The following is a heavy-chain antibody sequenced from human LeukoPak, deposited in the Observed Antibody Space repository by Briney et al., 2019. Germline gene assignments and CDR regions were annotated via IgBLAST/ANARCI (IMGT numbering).Heavy chain of an antibody. CDR3: ARQGDGYNIGPLFDY. V-gene: IGHV4-39*07. CDR2: IYYSGST. D-gene: IGHD5-24*01. CDR1: GGSISSSSYY. J-gene: IGHJ4*02. Sequence: PSETLSLTCTVSGGSISSSSYYWGWIRQPPGKGLEWIGSIYYSGSTYYNPSLKSRVTISVDTSKNQFSLKLSSVTAADTAVYYCARQGDGYNIGPLFDYWGQGTLVTVSS.